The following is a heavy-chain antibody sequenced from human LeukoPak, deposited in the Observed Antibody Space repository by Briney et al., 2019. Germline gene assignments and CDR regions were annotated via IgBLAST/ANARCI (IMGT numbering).Heavy chain of an antibody. Sequence: GGSLRLSCAASGFTFSSYAMSWVRQAPGKGLEWVSAISGSGGSTYYADSVKGRFTISRDNSKNTLYLQMNSLSAEDTAVYYRAKRSNIAVAGTGLYFDYWGQGTLVTVSS. D-gene: IGHD6-19*01. J-gene: IGHJ4*02. CDR2: ISGSGGST. V-gene: IGHV3-23*01. CDR1: GFTFSSYA. CDR3: AKRSNIAVAGTGLYFDY.